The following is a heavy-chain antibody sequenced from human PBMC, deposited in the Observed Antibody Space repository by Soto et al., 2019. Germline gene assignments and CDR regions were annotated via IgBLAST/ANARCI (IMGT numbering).Heavy chain of an antibody. Sequence: GASVKVSCKASGYTFTSYGISWVRQAPGQGLEWMGWISAYNGNTNYAQKLQGRVTMTTDTSTSTAYMELRSLRSDDTAVYYCARDLGYCSGGSCYTLSLYYYYGMDVWGQGTTVTVSS. V-gene: IGHV1-18*01. CDR3: ARDLGYCSGGSCYTLSLYYYYGMDV. CDR2: ISAYNGNT. CDR1: GYTFTSYG. D-gene: IGHD2-15*01. J-gene: IGHJ6*02.